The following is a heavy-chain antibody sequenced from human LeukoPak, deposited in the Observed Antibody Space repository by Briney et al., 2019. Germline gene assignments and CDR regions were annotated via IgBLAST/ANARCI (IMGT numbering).Heavy chain of an antibody. CDR1: GFTFSSYA. V-gene: IGHV3-30-3*01. CDR3: ARDSSIVVVITSDFDY. D-gene: IGHD3-22*01. CDR2: ISYDGSNK. Sequence: GGSLRLSCAASGFTFSSYAMHWVRQAPGKGLEWVAVISYDGSNKYYADSVKGRFTISRDNSKSTLYLQMNSLRAEDTAVYYCARDSSIVVVITSDFDYWGQGTLVTVSS. J-gene: IGHJ4*02.